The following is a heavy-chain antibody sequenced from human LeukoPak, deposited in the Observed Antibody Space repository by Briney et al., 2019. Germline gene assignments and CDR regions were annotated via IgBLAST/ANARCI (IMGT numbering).Heavy chain of an antibody. J-gene: IGHJ4*02. Sequence: SETLSLTCAVSGGSISSGGYSWRWIRQPPGKGLEWIGYIYHSGSTYYNPSLKSRVTISVDRSKNQFSLKLSSVTAADTAVYYCARGVVGATSFGFDYWGQGTLVTVSS. CDR1: GGSISSGGYS. CDR3: ARGVVGATSFGFDY. V-gene: IGHV4-30-2*01. CDR2: IYHSGST. D-gene: IGHD1-26*01.